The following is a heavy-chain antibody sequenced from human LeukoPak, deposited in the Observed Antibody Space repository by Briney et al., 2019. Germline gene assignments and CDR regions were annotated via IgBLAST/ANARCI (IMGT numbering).Heavy chain of an antibody. CDR2: INPNSGGT. CDR3: ARGGIGDCSSTSCYTEEAVY. V-gene: IGHV1-2*04. D-gene: IGHD2-2*02. J-gene: IGHJ4*02. Sequence: ASVKVSCKVSGYTLTELSMHWVRQAPGQGLEWMGWINPNSGGTNYAQKFQGWVTMTRDTSISTAYMELSRLRSDDTAVYYCARGGIGDCSSTSCYTEEAVYWGQGTLVTVSS. CDR1: GYTLTELS.